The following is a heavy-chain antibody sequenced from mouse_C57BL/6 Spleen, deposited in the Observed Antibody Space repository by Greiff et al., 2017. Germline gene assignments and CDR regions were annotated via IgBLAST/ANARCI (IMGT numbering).Heavy chain of an antibody. CDR1: GYTFTNYW. J-gene: IGHJ3*01. D-gene: IGHD3-2*02. CDR3: ARGDSSGYGWFAY. CDR2: IYPGGGYT. Sequence: VQLQQSGAELVRPGPSVKMSCKASGYTFTNYWIGWAKQRPGHGLEWIGDIYPGGGYTNYNEKFKGKATLTADKSSSTAYMQFSSLTSEDSAIYYCARGDSSGYGWFAYWGQGTLVTVSA. V-gene: IGHV1-63*01.